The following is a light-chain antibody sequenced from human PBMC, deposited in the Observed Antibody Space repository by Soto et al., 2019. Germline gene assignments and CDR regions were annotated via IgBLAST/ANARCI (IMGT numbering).Light chain of an antibody. CDR1: QGIRND. V-gene: IGKV1-17*01. CDR3: LQHNTYPPS. Sequence: DIQMTQSPSSLSASVGDRVTITCRASQGIRNDLGWYQQKPEKAPKRLIYAASSLQSGVPSRFSSSASRPPFTLTISSLQPEDFATNYCLQHNTYPPSFGQGTMVEI. J-gene: IGKJ1*01. CDR2: AAS.